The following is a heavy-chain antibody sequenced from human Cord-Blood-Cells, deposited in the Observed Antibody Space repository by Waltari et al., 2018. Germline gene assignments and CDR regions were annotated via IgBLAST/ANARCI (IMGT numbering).Heavy chain of an antibody. Sequence: QLQLQESGPGLVKPSETLSLTCTVSGGSISSSSYYWGWIRQPPGKGLEWIGSIYYSGSPYYNPSLKSRVTISVDTSKTQFSLKLSSVTAADTAVYYCASPLHYGDYPDYWGQGTLVTVSS. V-gene: IGHV4-39*01. J-gene: IGHJ4*02. CDR1: GGSISSSSYY. CDR2: IYYSGSP. D-gene: IGHD4-17*01. CDR3: ASPLHYGDYPDY.